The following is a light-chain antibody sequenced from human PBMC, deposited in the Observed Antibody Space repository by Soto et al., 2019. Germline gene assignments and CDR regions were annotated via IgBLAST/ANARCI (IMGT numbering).Light chain of an antibody. Sequence: QSVLTQPPSVSEAPGQRVTISCTGSSSNIGAGYDVHWYQQLPGTAPKLLIYGNISRPSGVPDRFSGSKSGTSASLAITGLQAEDEADYYCQSYDSSLSGSVFGGGTKLTVL. CDR2: GNI. V-gene: IGLV1-40*01. CDR1: SSNIGAGYD. CDR3: QSYDSSLSGSV. J-gene: IGLJ2*01.